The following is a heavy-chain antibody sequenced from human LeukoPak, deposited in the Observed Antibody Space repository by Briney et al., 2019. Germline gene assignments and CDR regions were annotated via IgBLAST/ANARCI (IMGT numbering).Heavy chain of an antibody. Sequence: ASVKVSCKASGFTFTGYYMHWVRQAPGQGLEWMGWINPNSGGTNYAQKFQGRVTMTRDTSISTAYMELSRLRSDDTAVYYCARDIVVVPAARGPDAFDIWGQGTMVTVSS. CDR2: INPNSGGT. J-gene: IGHJ3*02. CDR3: ARDIVVVPAARGPDAFDI. D-gene: IGHD2-2*01. CDR1: GFTFTGYY. V-gene: IGHV1-2*02.